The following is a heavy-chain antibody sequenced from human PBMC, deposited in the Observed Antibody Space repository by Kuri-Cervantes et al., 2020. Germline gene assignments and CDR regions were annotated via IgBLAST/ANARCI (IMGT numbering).Heavy chain of an antibody. Sequence: SETLSLTCTVSGGSIGSSDYYWGWIRQPPGKGLEWIGNIYYSGSTNYNPSLKSRVTISVDTSKNQFSLKLSSVTAADTAVYYCARTMAYCGGDCYAGWFDPWGQGTLVTVSS. D-gene: IGHD2-21*02. J-gene: IGHJ5*02. CDR3: ARTMAYCGGDCYAGWFDP. CDR1: GGSIGSSDYY. CDR2: IYYSGST. V-gene: IGHV4-39*07.